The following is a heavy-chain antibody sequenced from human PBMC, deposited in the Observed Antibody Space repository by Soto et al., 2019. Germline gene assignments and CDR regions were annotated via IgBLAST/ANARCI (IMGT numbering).Heavy chain of an antibody. D-gene: IGHD3-22*01. V-gene: IGHV3-49*03. J-gene: IGHJ3*02. CDR2: VRSKAYGGTT. CDR1: GFTFGDYA. CDR3: TRVSETYYYDSSGYLGPFDI. Sequence: GGSLRLSCTASGFTFGDYAMSWFRQAPGKGLEWVGFVRSKAYGGTTEYAASVKGRFTISRDDSKSIAYLQMNSLKTEDTAVYYCTRVSETYYYDSSGYLGPFDIWGQGTMVTVSS.